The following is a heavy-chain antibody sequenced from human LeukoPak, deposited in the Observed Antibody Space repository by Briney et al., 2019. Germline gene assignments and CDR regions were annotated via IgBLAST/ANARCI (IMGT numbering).Heavy chain of an antibody. D-gene: IGHD3-10*01. CDR1: GGTFSSYA. V-gene: IGHV1-69*04. CDR2: IIPILGIA. Sequence: ASVKVSCKASGGTFSSYAISWVRQAPGQGLEWMGRIIPILGIANYAQKFQGRVTITADKSTSTAYMELSSLRSEDTAVYYRARSIDGSGSYLVYWGQGTLVTVSS. CDR3: ARSIDGSGSYLVY. J-gene: IGHJ4*02.